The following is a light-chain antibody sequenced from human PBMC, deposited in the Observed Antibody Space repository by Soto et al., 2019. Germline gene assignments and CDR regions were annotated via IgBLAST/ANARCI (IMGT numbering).Light chain of an antibody. J-gene: IGLJ2*01. CDR3: SSYAGSNNLVV. CDR1: GSDVGAYNF. CDR2: EVY. Sequence: QYVLTQPPSASGSPGQSVTISCTGTGSDVGAYNFVSWYQHHPGKAPQALIYEVYKRPSGVPDRFSGSKSGNTASLTVSGLQTEDEADYYCSSYAGSNNLVVFGGGTKLTVL. V-gene: IGLV2-8*01.